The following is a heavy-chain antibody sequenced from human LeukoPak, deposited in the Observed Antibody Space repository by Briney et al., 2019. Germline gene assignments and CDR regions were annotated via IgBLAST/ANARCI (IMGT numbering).Heavy chain of an antibody. Sequence: GASGKVSCKASGYTFTNYGISWERQAPGQGLEWMGWISAYNGNTNYAQKLQGRVTMTTDTSRSTGYMELRSLRSDDTAVYYCARDFPYNYGSGSPSNWFDPWGQGTLVTVSS. D-gene: IGHD3-10*01. V-gene: IGHV1-18*01. CDR1: GYTFTNYG. J-gene: IGHJ5*02. CDR3: ARDFPYNYGSGSPSNWFDP. CDR2: ISAYNGNT.